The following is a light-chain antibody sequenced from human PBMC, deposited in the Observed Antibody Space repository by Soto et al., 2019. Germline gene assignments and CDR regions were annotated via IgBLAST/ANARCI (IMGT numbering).Light chain of an antibody. J-gene: IGKJ4*01. CDR3: LQRSNWPPLLS. CDR2: DAS. Sequence: EIGLTQSPATLSLSPGERATLSFMGIQIVTTYLAWYQQKPGQAPRLLIYDASSRATGIPARFSGSGSGTDFTLTISSLEPEDFAFYYCLQRSNWPPLLSFGGGTKVDIK. V-gene: IGKV3-11*01. CDR1: QIVTTY.